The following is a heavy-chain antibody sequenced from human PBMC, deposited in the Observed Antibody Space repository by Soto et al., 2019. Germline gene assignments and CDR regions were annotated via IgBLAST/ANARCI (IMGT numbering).Heavy chain of an antibody. CDR3: ARQVLLAAAGTPGPHWFDP. CDR2: IYYSGST. V-gene: IGHV4-39*01. J-gene: IGHJ5*02. CDR1: GGSISSSSYY. Sequence: SETLSLTCTVSGGSISSSSYYWGWIRQPPGKGLEWIGSIYYSGSTYYNPSLKSRVTISVDTSKNQFSLKLSSVTAADTAVYYCARQVLLAAAGTPGPHWFDPWGQGTLVTVSS. D-gene: IGHD6-13*01.